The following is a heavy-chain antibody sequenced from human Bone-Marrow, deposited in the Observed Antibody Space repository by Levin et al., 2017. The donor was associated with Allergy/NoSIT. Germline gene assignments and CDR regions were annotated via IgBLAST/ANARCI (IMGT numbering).Heavy chain of an antibody. J-gene: IGHJ4*02. Sequence: GGSLRLSCAASGFTVSRNYMSWVRQAPGKGLEWVSLIYSGGDTQYADSVKGRFTISRDNSKNTLYLQMNSLRVDDTAVYYCARDGPGTATGTPRGQGTLVTVSS. D-gene: IGHD1-7*01. CDR1: GFTVSRNY. CDR2: IYSGGDT. V-gene: IGHV3-66*01. CDR3: ARDGPGTATGTP.